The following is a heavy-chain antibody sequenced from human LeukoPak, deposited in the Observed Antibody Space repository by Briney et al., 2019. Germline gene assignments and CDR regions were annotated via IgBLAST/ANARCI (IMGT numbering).Heavy chain of an antibody. CDR1: GFTFSSYS. V-gene: IGHV3-21*01. Sequence: GGSLRLSCAASGFTFSSYSMNWVRQAPGKGLEWVSSISSSSSYIYYADSVKGRFTISRDNAKNSLYLRMNSLRAEDTAVYYCASGRSDYYLDAFDIWGQGTTVTVSS. D-gene: IGHD3-22*01. CDR2: ISSSSSYI. J-gene: IGHJ3*02. CDR3: ASGRSDYYLDAFDI.